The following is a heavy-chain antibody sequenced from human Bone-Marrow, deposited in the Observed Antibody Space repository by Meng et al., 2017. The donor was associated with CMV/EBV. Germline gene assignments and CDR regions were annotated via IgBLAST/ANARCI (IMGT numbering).Heavy chain of an antibody. V-gene: IGHV4-39*07. CDR2: IYYSGST. CDR1: GGSISSSSYY. J-gene: IGHJ6*02. Sequence: SETLSLTCTVSGGSISSSSYYWGWIRQPPGKGLEWIGSIYYSGSTNYNPSLKSRVTISIDTSKNRFSLKLSSVTAADTAVYYCARVVIDCSSTSCYRSYGMDVWGQGTTVTVSS. D-gene: IGHD2-2*02. CDR3: ARVVIDCSSTSCYRSYGMDV.